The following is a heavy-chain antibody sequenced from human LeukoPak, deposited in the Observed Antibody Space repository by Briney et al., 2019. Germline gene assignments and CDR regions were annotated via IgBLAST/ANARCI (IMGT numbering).Heavy chain of an antibody. J-gene: IGHJ4*02. CDR3: AKEIVVVPAAMEEGLGSSSWVDY. CDR1: GFHFSTYN. D-gene: IGHD2-2*01. Sequence: AGGSLRLSCAASGFHFSTYNMNWVRQAPGKGLEWVSAISGSGGSTYYADSVKGRFTISRDNSKNTLYLQMNSLRAEDTAVYYCAKEIVVVPAAMEEGLGSSSWVDYWGQETLVTVSS. V-gene: IGHV3-23*01. CDR2: ISGSGGST.